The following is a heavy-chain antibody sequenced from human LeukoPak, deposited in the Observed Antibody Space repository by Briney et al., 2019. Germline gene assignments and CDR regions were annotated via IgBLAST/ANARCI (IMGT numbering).Heavy chain of an antibody. CDR1: GFTFSEHW. CDR3: ARDSYRSSYYFDY. V-gene: IGHV3-7*03. Sequence: GGSLRLSCAASGFTFSEHWMTWVRQAPGKGLEWVGNINKDGSEGNYGDSVGRFTISRDNVKSLLFLQMNSLRAEDTAVYYCARDSYRSSYYFDYWGQGTLVTVSS. CDR2: INKDGSEG. J-gene: IGHJ4*02. D-gene: IGHD6-6*01.